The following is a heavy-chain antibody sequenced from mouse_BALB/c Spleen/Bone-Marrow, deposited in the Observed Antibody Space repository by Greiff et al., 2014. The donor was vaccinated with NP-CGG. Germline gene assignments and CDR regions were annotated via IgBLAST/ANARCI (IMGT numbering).Heavy chain of an antibody. CDR1: GYSFTGYF. CDR2: INPYNGDT. V-gene: IGHV1-20*02. Sequence: VQLQQPGPELAKPGASVKISCKASGYSFTGYFMNWVMQSHGKSLEWIGRINPYNGDTFYNQKFKGKATLTVDKSSGTAHMELRSLASEDSAVYYCARSGYYGSSYFDYWGQGTTLTVSS. J-gene: IGHJ2*01. D-gene: IGHD1-1*01. CDR3: ARSGYYGSSYFDY.